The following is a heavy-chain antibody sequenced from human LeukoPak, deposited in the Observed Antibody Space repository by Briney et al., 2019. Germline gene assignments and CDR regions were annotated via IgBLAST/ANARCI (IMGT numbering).Heavy chain of an antibody. J-gene: IGHJ5*02. CDR3: ARAEDNWNWDWFDP. Sequence: SETLSLTCTVSGGSISGSGYYWSWIRQPPGKGLEWIGRIYTSGSTNYNPSLKSRVTISVDTSKNQFSLKLSSVTAADTAVYYCARAEDNWNWDWFDPWGQGTLVTVSS. CDR2: IYTSGST. V-gene: IGHV4-61*02. D-gene: IGHD1-7*01. CDR1: GGSISGSGYY.